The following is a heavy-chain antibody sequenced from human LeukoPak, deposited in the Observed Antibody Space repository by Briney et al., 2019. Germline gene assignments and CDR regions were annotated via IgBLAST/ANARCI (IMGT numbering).Heavy chain of an antibody. CDR3: ARERAWFGSFDY. CDR2: IKQDESEK. CDR1: GFTLSSYW. Sequence: GGSLRLSCAASGFTLSSYWMSWVRQAPGKGLEWVANIKQDESEKYYVDSVKGRFTISRDNAKNSLYLQMNSLRAEDTAVYYCARERAWFGSFDYWGQGTLVTVSS. V-gene: IGHV3-7*01. J-gene: IGHJ4*02. D-gene: IGHD3-10*01.